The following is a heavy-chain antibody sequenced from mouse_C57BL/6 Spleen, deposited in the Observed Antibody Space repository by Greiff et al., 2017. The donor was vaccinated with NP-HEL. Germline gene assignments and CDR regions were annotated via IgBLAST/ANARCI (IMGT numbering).Heavy chain of an antibody. V-gene: IGHV2-2*01. CDR1: GFSLTSYG. J-gene: IGHJ3*01. CDR3: ARNKEDGCAWFAY. CDR2: IWSGGST. D-gene: IGHD2-3*01. Sequence: VQLQQSGPGLVQPSQSLSITCTVSGFSLTSYGVHWVRQSPGKGLEWLGVIWSGGSTDNNEAYISRLSISKDNSKSQVFFKMNRLQADDTAIYYCARNKEDGCAWFAYWGQGTLVTVSA.